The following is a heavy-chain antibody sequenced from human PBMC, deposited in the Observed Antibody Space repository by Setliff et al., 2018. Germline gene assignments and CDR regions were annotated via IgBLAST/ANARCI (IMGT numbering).Heavy chain of an antibody. CDR3: ARGGTFRYFDY. CDR1: GGSLSTYY. D-gene: IGHD5-12*01. V-gene: IGHV4-59*01. CDR2: VYYSGTA. J-gene: IGHJ4*02. Sequence: LSLTCTVSGGSLSTYYWSWIRQPPGRGLEYIGYVYYSGTANFSPSLKSRVPLSVDTSKNQFSLKLTSVTAADTAVYCCARGGTFRYFDYWGQGTPVTSPQ.